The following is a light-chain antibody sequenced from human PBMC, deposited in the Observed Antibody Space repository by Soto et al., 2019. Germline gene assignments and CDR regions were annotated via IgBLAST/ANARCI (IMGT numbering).Light chain of an antibody. CDR1: QVISNY. Sequence: DVQMTQSPSCLSASVGDRVTITCRASQVISNYLAWYQQKSGKDPKLLIYAASTLQSGVPSRFSGSGSGTDFTLTISSMQPEDVATYYCQKCNSAPLTFGGGTNVDIK. J-gene: IGKJ4*01. CDR2: AAS. CDR3: QKCNSAPLT. V-gene: IGKV1-27*01.